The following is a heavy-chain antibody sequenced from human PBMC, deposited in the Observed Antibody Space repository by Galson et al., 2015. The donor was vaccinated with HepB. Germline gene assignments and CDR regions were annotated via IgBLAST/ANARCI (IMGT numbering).Heavy chain of an antibody. J-gene: IGHJ3*02. V-gene: IGHV3-21*01. CDR1: GFTFSSYS. D-gene: IGHD4-23*01. CDR2: ISSSSSYI. Sequence: SLRLSCAASGFTFSSYSMNWVHQAPGKGLEWVSSISSSSSYIYYADSVKGRFTISRDNAKNSLYLQMNSLRAEDTAVYYCATDGNSGGAFDIWGQGTMVTVSS. CDR3: ATDGNSGGAFDI.